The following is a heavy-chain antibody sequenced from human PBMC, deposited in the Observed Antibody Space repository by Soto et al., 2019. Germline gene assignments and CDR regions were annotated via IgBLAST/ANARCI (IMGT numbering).Heavy chain of an antibody. J-gene: IGHJ4*02. D-gene: IGHD6-13*01. CDR2: ISGGGGST. V-gene: IGHV3-23*01. Sequence: LRLSCAASGFTFHNYAMSWVRQAPGKGLEWVSTISGGGGSTDYADSVKGRFTISRDNSKNTLFLQMNSLRAEDTALYYCATGIPTYYFDYWGQGTLVTVSS. CDR3: ATGIPTYYFDY. CDR1: GFTFHNYA.